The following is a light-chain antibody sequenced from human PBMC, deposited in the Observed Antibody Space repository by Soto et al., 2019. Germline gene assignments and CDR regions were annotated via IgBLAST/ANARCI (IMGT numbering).Light chain of an antibody. CDR1: QRVTSNY. J-gene: IGKJ1*01. V-gene: IGKV3-20*01. CDR3: QHFGNSLST. Sequence: EAVLTQSPCTLSLSPGERATLSCRASQRVTSNYLAWYQQKPGQAPRLLIFGASIRDTGIPDRFSGSGSGTDFTLTISSLEPEDFAVYYCQHFGNSLSTFGQGTKVDIK. CDR2: GAS.